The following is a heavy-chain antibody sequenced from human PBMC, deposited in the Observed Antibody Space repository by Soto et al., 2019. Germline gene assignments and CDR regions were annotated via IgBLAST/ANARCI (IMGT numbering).Heavy chain of an antibody. D-gene: IGHD4-17*01. J-gene: IGHJ3*02. Sequence: ASVKVACKASGGTFSSYTISLVRQAPGQGLKWMGRIIPILGIANYAQKFQGRVTITADKSTSTAYMELSTLRSEDTAVYYCARENGYGDYRWNDAFDIWGQGTMVTVAS. V-gene: IGHV1-69*02. CDR2: IIPILGIA. CDR1: GGTFSSYT. CDR3: ARENGYGDYRWNDAFDI.